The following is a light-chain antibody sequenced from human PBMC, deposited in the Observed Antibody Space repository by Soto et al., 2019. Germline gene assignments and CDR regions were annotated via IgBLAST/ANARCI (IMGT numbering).Light chain of an antibody. CDR2: GAS. V-gene: IGKV3-15*01. Sequence: EIVMTQSPATLSVSPGERATLSCRASQSVSSNLAWYQQKPGQAPRLLIYGASTRATGIPARFSGSGSGTEFTLTISSLPSEDLPVYYCHQYNNWPLAFGQGTRLE. CDR3: HQYNNWPLA. J-gene: IGKJ5*01. CDR1: QSVSSN.